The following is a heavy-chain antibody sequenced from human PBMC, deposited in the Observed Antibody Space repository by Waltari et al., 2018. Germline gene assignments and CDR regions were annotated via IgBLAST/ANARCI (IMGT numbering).Heavy chain of an antibody. CDR2: IYSGGNT. D-gene: IGHD3-22*01. CDR3: ARIIRDGPSGFYGIAAFDL. CDR1: GFTVGDTY. V-gene: IGHV3-53*02. J-gene: IGHJ3*01. Sequence: DVQLVETGGGLIQPGGSLRLSCSVAGFTVGDTYMTWGRQAPAKGLEWVSVIYSGGNTYYAASVTGRFTISRDNINNILFLQMNNLRAEDTATYYCARIIRDGPSGFYGIAAFDLWGQGTMVTVSS.